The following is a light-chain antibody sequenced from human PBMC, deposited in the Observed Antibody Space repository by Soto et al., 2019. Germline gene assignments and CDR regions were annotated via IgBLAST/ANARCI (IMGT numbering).Light chain of an antibody. J-gene: IGKJ5*01. CDR3: QQYDNWPIT. V-gene: IGKV3-20*01. CDR2: GAS. Sequence: IVLTQSPCTLSVSPGERATLSCRASQSVSSSYLAWYKQKPGQAPRLLIYGASSRATGIPDRFSGSGSGTEFTLIISSLQSEDSAVYYCQQYDNWPITFGQGTRLEIK. CDR1: QSVSSSY.